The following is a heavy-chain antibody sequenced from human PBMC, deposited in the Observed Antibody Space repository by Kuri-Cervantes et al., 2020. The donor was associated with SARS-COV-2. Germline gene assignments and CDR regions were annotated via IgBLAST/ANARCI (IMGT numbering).Heavy chain of an antibody. Sequence: GGSLRLSCAASGFTFSSYSMNWVRQAPGKGLEWVSSISSSSSYIYYADSVKGRFTISRDNAKNSLYLQMNSLRAEDTAFYYCARAGTSGSYLGYWGQGTLVTVSS. CDR3: ARAGTSGSYLGY. V-gene: IGHV3-21*04. J-gene: IGHJ4*02. D-gene: IGHD1-26*01. CDR2: ISSSSSYI. CDR1: GFTFSSYS.